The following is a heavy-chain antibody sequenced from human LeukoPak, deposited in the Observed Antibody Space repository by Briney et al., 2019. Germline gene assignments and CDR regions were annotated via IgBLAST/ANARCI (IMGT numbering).Heavy chain of an antibody. J-gene: IGHJ6*02. Sequence: ETLSLMCAVYGGTLSGHYGTWIRQPPGKGLEWIGEVTDRGNVNYNPSLRSLFTMSLHTARSQFSVKLRSMTAADTSVFFCAWARGSSSGWVHYYDCLHEWGQGTTVTVSS. D-gene: IGHD6-19*01. V-gene: IGHV4-34*08. CDR1: GGTLSGHY. CDR2: VTDRGNV. CDR3: AWARGSSSGWVHYYDCLHE.